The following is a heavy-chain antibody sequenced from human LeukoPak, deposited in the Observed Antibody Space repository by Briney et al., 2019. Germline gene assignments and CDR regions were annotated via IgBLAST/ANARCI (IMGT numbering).Heavy chain of an antibody. Sequence: GASVKVSCKASGYIFDIYALIWVRQAPGQGLELMGWINTNTGNPTYAQGFTGRFVFSLDTSVSTAYLQISSLKAEDTAVYYCARDYTLTLGTTTYFQRWGQGTLVTVSS. CDR2: INTNTGNP. CDR1: GYIFDIYA. CDR3: ARDYTLTLGTTTYFQR. V-gene: IGHV7-4-1*02. D-gene: IGHD1-7*01. J-gene: IGHJ1*01.